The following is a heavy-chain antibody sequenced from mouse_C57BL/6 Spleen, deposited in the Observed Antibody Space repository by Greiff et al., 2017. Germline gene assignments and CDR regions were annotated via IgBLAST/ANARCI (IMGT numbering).Heavy chain of an antibody. CDR2: IDPETGGT. J-gene: IGHJ3*01. V-gene: IGHV1-15*01. CDR3: TTGTKAY. D-gene: IGHD4-1*01. CDR1: GYTFTDYE. Sequence: QVQLKESGAELVRPGASVTLSCKASGYTFTDYEMHWVKQTPVHGLEWIGAIDPETGGTAYNQKFKGKAILTADKSSSTAYMELRSLTAEDSAVYYWTTGTKAYWGQGTLVTVSA.